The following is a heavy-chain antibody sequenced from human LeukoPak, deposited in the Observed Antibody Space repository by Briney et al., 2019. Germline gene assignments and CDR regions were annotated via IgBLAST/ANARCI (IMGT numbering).Heavy chain of an antibody. CDR2: ISWNSGSI. CDR1: GFTFDDYA. Sequence: GGSLRLSCAASGFTFDDYAMHWVRQAPGKGLEWVSCISWNSGSIGYADSVKGRFTISRDNAKNSLYLQMNSLRAEDTAVYYCARGADSSGYGEVYFDYWGQGTLVTVSS. J-gene: IGHJ4*02. CDR3: ARGADSSGYGEVYFDY. V-gene: IGHV3-9*01. D-gene: IGHD3-22*01.